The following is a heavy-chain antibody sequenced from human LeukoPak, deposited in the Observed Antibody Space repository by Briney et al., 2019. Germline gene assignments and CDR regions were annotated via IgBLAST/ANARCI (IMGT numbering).Heavy chain of an antibody. Sequence: ASVKVSCKASGYTFTSHYMHWVRQAPGQGLEWMGRINPSGGSTTYAQRLQGRVTMTRDTSTSTVYMELSSLRSDDTAVYYCARDSADYYDSSGYYSPFDYWGQGTLVTVSS. CDR2: INPSGGST. CDR3: ARDSADYYDSSGYYSPFDY. D-gene: IGHD3-22*01. J-gene: IGHJ4*02. V-gene: IGHV1-46*01. CDR1: GYTFTSHY.